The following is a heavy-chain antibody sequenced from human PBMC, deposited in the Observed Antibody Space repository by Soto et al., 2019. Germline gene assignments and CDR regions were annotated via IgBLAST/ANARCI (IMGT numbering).Heavy chain of an antibody. CDR1: GFTFSSYA. CDR2: ISGSGGST. CDR3: AKPAGRGPKLVVASGGYFDL. J-gene: IGHJ2*01. Sequence: EVQLLESGGGLVQPGGSLRLTCAASGFTFSSYAMSWVRQAPGKGLEWVSAISGSGGSTYYADSVKGRFTISRDNSKNTLYLQMNCLRAEDTAVYYFAKPAGRGPKLVVASGGYFDLWGRGTLVTVSS. V-gene: IGHV3-23*01. D-gene: IGHD3-22*01.